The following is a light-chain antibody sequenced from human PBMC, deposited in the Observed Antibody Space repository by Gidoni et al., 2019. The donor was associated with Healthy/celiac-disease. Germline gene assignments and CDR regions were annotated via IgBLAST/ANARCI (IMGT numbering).Light chain of an antibody. CDR2: DAS. J-gene: IGKJ4*01. CDR1: QSVSSY. Sequence: EIVLTQSPATLSLSPGERATLSCRASQSVSSYLAWYQQKPCQAPRLLIYDASNRATGIPARFSGSGSGTDFTLTISSLEPEDFAVYYCQQRSNWPFTFGGGTKVEIK. CDR3: QQRSNWPFT. V-gene: IGKV3-11*01.